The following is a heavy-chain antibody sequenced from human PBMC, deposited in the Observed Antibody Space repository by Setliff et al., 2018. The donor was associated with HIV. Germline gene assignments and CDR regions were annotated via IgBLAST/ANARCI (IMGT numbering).Heavy chain of an antibody. CDR3: ASARIPTGGTSTSFDY. CDR1: GFTFSNAW. J-gene: IGHJ4*02. Sequence: PGGSLRLSCAASGFTFSNAWMNWVRQAPGKGLEWVGRIKSIGDGETTDYAAPVKGRFTISRDDSKNTLYLQLNNLETEDTAVYYCASARIPTGGTSTSFDYWGQGTLVTVSS. CDR2: IKSIGDGETT. V-gene: IGHV3-15*01. D-gene: IGHD1-1*01.